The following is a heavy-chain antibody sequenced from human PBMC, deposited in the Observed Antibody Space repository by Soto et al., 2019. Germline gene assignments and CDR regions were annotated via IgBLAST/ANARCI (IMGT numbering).Heavy chain of an antibody. V-gene: IGHV5-51*01. Sequence: GEYLNLSCDGSGYSFTSNWIGWVRPLPGKGLEWMGIIYPGDSDTRYSPSFQGQVTISADKSISTAYLQWSSLKASDTAMYYCARNHGSSHYYYGMDVWGQGTTVNVSS. J-gene: IGHJ6*02. D-gene: IGHD1-26*01. CDR2: IYPGDSDT. CDR3: ARNHGSSHYYYGMDV. CDR1: GYSFTSNW.